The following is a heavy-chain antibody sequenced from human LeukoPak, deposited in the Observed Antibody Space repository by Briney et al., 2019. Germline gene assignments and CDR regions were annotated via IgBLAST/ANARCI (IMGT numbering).Heavy chain of an antibody. CDR1: GGSFSGYY. D-gene: IGHD5-12*01. CDR2: INHSGST. Sequence: SETLSLTCAVYGGSFSGYYWSWIRQPPGKGLEWIGEINHSGSTNYNPSLKSRVTISVDTSKNQFSLKLSSVTAADTAVYYCARGILVLAYSGYVVPQHYYSDYWGQGTLVTVSS. CDR3: ARGILVLAYSGYVVPQHYYSDY. V-gene: IGHV4-34*01. J-gene: IGHJ4*02.